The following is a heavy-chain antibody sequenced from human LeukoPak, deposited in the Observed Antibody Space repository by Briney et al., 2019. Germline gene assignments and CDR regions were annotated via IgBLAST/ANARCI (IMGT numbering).Heavy chain of an antibody. D-gene: IGHD3-22*01. CDR1: GYTFTSYA. V-gene: IGHV1-18*01. CDR3: ARGYNYYDSSGYHAPYFDY. Sequence: EASVKVSCTASGYTFTSYAMHWVRQAPGQRLEWMGWISAYNGNTNYAQKLQGRVTMTTDTSTSTAYMELRSLRSDDTAVYYCARGYNYYDSSGYHAPYFDYWGQGTLVTVSS. J-gene: IGHJ4*02. CDR2: ISAYNGNT.